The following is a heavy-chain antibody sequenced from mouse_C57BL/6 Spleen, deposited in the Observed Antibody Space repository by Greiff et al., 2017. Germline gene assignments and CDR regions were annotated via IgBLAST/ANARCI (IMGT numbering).Heavy chain of an antibody. Sequence: EVKLQESGPGLVKPSQSLSLTCSVTGYSITSGYYWNWLRPFPGNKLEWMGYISYDGSNNYNPSLTNRISITRDTSKNQFFLKLNSVTTEDTATKYCARDEDGNGFDDWGQGTTLTVSS. CDR1: GYSITSGYY. CDR3: ARDEDGNGFDD. CDR2: ISYDGSN. D-gene: IGHD2-1*01. V-gene: IGHV3-6*01. J-gene: IGHJ2*01.